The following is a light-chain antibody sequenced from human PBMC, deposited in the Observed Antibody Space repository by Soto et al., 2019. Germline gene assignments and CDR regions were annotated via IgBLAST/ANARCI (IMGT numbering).Light chain of an antibody. CDR2: AAS. Sequence: DIQITQSPSSLSASVGDRVTITCRASQGISNYLAWYQQKPWKVPKLLIYAASTLKSGVPSRFSGSGSGTDFTLTISSLQPEDVATYYCQKYNSAPLTFGGGTKVEIK. CDR3: QKYNSAPLT. CDR1: QGISNY. J-gene: IGKJ4*01. V-gene: IGKV1-27*01.